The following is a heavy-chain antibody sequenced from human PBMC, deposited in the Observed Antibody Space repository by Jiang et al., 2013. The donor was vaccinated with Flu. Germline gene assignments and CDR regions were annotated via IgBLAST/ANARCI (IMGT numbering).Heavy chain of an antibody. CDR1: GYSFTTYW. Sequence: GAEVKKPGESLKISCKGSGYSFTTYWIGWVRQMPGKGLEWMGIIYPGNSDTRYTPSFQGQVTISVDKSISTAYLQWSSLKASDTAMYYCARLAVATRLSENNWFDPWGQGTLVTVSS. V-gene: IGHV5-51*01. CDR3: ARLAVATRLSENNWFDP. J-gene: IGHJ5*02. CDR2: IYPGNSDT. D-gene: IGHD5-24*01.